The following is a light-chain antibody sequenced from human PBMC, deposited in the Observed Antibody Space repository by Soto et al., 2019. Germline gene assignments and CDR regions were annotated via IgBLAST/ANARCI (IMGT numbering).Light chain of an antibody. V-gene: IGLV2-14*01. Sequence: LTQPASVSGSPGQSITISCTGTSSDVAVYNYVSWFQQHPGKAPKLIIFGVNNRPSGVSDRFSGSKSGNTASLTISGLQPEDEADYYCTSFTTTNTWVFGGGTQLTV. J-gene: IGLJ3*02. CDR2: GVN. CDR1: SSDVAVYNY. CDR3: TSFTTTNTWV.